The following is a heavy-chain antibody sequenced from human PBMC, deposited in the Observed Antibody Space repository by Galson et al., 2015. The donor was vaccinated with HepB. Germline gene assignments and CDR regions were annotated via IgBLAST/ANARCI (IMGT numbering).Heavy chain of an antibody. CDR2: TNHRGNT. V-gene: IGHV4-34*01. CDR3: ARGHTAGYDYVWGSREKLAAHWDY. J-gene: IGHJ4*02. Sequence: ETLSLTCAVYGGSFSGHYWTWIRQPPGKGLECIGNTNHRGNTNYNPSLKSRVIISADSSKNQFSLKLTSVTAADMAVYYCARGHTAGYDYVWGSREKLAAHWDYWGQGTLRTVAS. CDR1: GGSFSGHY. D-gene: IGHD3-16*01.